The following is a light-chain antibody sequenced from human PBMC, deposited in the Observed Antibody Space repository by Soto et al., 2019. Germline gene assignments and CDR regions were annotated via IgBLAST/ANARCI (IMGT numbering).Light chain of an antibody. CDR1: KSISSY. J-gene: IGKJ3*01. Sequence: EPLLTKSPATLSLSPGERATLSCRASKSISSYLAWFQQKPGQAPRLPIYDASNRATGIPARFSGSGSGTDFTLTISSLEPEDFAVYYCQQRFTWPSFGPGTKVDIK. V-gene: IGKV3-11*01. CDR2: DAS. CDR3: QQRFTWPS.